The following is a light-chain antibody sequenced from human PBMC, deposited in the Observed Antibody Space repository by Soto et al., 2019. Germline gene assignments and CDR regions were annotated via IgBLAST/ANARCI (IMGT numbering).Light chain of an antibody. J-gene: IGKJ1*01. CDR1: QSVSSY. Sequence: IVLTQSPATLSFSPCERATLSCRASQSVSSYLAWYQQKPGQAPRLLIYDASNRATGIPARFSGSGSGTDFTLTINRVEPEDFAVYFCQQYAGSPRTFGQGTKVDIK. CDR2: DAS. V-gene: IGKV3-11*01. CDR3: QQYAGSPRT.